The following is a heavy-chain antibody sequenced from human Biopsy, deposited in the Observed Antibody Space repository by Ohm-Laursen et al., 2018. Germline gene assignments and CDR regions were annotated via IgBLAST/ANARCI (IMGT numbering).Heavy chain of an antibody. Sequence: GSLRLSCAASGFTFSTYAMSWVRQAPGKGLEWVSSITSSGASADFADSVKGRFTVSRDNTKNTLYLQMNSLRAADTAIYFCATELLPPGVGGPWLDSWGQGTPVTVSS. J-gene: IGHJ5*01. D-gene: IGHD3-10*01. V-gene: IGHV3-23*01. CDR1: GFTFSTYA. CDR2: ITSSGASA. CDR3: ATELLPPGVGGPWLDS.